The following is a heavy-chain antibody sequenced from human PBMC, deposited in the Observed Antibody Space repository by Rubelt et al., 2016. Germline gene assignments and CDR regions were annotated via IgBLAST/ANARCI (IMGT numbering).Heavy chain of an antibody. CDR3: ARGRTTLEWLLYRSGDYVDY. CDR1: GGSFSGYY. V-gene: IGHV4-34*01. Sequence: QVQLQQWGAGLLKPSETLSLTCAVYGGSFSGYYWSWIRQPPGKGLEWIGEINHSGSTNYNPSLKCGVTISVDTSNNQFSLRLSSVTAAGTAVYYCARGRTTLEWLLYRSGDYVDYWGQGTLVTVSS. D-gene: IGHD3-3*01. J-gene: IGHJ4*02. CDR2: INHSGST.